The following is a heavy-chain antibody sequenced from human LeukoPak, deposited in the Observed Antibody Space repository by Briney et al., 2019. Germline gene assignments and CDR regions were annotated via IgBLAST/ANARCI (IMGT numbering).Heavy chain of an antibody. CDR3: ARGLLGYCSSTSCPHYMDV. J-gene: IGHJ6*03. D-gene: IGHD2-2*01. CDR2: INHSGST. Sequence: SETLSLTCAVYGGSFSGYYWSWIRQPPGKGLEWIGEINHSGSTNYNPSLKSRVTISVDTSKNQFSLKLSPVTAADTAVYYCARGLLGYCSSTSCPHYMDVWGKGTTVTVSS. V-gene: IGHV4-34*01. CDR1: GGSFSGYY.